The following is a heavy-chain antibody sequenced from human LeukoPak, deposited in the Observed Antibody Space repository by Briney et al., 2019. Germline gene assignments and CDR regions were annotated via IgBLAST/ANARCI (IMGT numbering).Heavy chain of an antibody. CDR2: VSANGAAT. Sequence: GGSLRLSCAASGFTFSSYAMSWVRQAPGKGLEWVSVVSANGAATHYADSVKGRFTISRDNSRDTLYLQMNILRAEDTAVYYCAKDGNFDIWGQGTMVTVSS. V-gene: IGHV3-23*01. CDR3: AKDGNFDI. J-gene: IGHJ3*02. CDR1: GFTFSSYA.